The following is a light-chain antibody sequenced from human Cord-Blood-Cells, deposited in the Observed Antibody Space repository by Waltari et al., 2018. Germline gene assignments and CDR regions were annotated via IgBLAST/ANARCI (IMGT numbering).Light chain of an antibody. Sequence: QSALTQPASVSGSPGQSITIPCTGTSRDVGGYNYVSWYQQPPGKAPKLMIYDVSNPPSGVSNRFSGSKSGNTASLTISGLQAEDEADYYCSSYTSSSTWVFGGGTKLTVL. CDR1: SRDVGGYNY. J-gene: IGLJ3*02. V-gene: IGLV2-14*01. CDR2: DVS. CDR3: SSYTSSSTWV.